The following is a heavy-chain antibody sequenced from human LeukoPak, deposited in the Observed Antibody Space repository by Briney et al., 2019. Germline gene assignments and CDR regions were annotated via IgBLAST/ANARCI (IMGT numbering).Heavy chain of an antibody. CDR1: GYSFITYG. V-gene: IGHV7-4-1*02. D-gene: IGHD5-12*01. Sequence: ASVNVSRNSSGYSFITYGISWVRQAPGQGREWVGCITTNTGNPTYAQGFTGRFVFSLDTTVSTAYQKISSLKTEDTAVYYCASVRGYSGYELDYGGQGTLVIVSS. CDR2: ITTNTGNP. CDR3: ASVRGYSGYELDY. J-gene: IGHJ4*02.